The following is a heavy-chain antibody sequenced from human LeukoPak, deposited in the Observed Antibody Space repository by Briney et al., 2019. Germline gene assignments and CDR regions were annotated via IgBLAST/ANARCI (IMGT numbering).Heavy chain of an antibody. V-gene: IGHV3-30*02. CDR2: INFDGSDQ. CDR1: GFTFSIYG. Sequence: PGGSLRLSCAASGFTFSIYGMHWVRQAPGKGLEWAAMINFDGSDQYYADSVKGRFTISRDNAKDTLFLQMNSLRAEDTAVYYCAKGLGKAGASNTWYFDIWGRGTLVTVSS. J-gene: IGHJ2*01. D-gene: IGHD6-13*01. CDR3: AKGLGKAGASNTWYFDI.